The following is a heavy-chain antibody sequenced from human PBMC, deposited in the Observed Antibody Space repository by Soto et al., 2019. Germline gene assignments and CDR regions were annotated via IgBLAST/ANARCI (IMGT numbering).Heavy chain of an antibody. V-gene: IGHV4-59*01. J-gene: IGHJ1*01. D-gene: IGHD1-26*01. Sequence: SETLSLTCTVSGGAIISFHWILVRHPPGKGLEWIGFISNSGSTNYNPSLKSRVTISLDTSKNQFSLKLSSVSAADTAVYYCARGVVGASTGFQHWGQGTLVTVSS. CDR3: ARGVVGASTGFQH. CDR2: ISNSGST. CDR1: GGAIISFH.